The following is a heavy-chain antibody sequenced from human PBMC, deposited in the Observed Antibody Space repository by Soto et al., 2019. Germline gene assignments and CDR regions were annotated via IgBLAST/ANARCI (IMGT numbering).Heavy chain of an antibody. V-gene: IGHV1-69*13. CDR2: TIPIFGTA. Sequence: GASVKVSCKASGGTFSRYGISWIRQAPGQGPEYMGGTIPIFGTANYAQKFQGRVTISADESTTTAYLELSSLRSEDTAVYYCASRSEGGVPAAIWGINYYGLDVWGQGTTVTVSS. CDR3: ASRSEGGVPAAIWGINYYGLDV. CDR1: GGTFSRYG. J-gene: IGHJ6*02. D-gene: IGHD2-2*01.